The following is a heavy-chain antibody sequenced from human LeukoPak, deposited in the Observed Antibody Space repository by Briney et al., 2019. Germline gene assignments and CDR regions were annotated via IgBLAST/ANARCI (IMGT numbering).Heavy chain of an antibody. V-gene: IGHV4-61*02. Sequence: PSETLSLTCTVSGGSISSGSYYWSWIRQPAGKGLEWIGRIYTSGSTNYSPSLKSRVTISVDTSKNQFSLKLSSVTAADTAVYYCARGDGYNFYPFDYWGQGTLVTVSS. J-gene: IGHJ4*02. CDR1: GGSISSGSYY. D-gene: IGHD5-24*01. CDR2: IYTSGST. CDR3: ARGDGYNFYPFDY.